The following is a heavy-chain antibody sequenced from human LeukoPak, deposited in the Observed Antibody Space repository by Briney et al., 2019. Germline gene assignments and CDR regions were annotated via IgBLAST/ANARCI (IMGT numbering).Heavy chain of an antibody. D-gene: IGHD6-6*01. J-gene: IGHJ3*02. V-gene: IGHV4-61*08. CDR2: IYYSGST. CDR3: AGESSSNAFDI. Sequence: PSETLSLTCTVSGGSISSGDYYWSWIRQPPGKGLEWIGYIYYSGSTNYNPSLKSRVTISVDTSKNQFSLKLSSVTAADTAVYYCAGESSSNAFDIWGQGTMVTVSS. CDR1: GGSISSGDYY.